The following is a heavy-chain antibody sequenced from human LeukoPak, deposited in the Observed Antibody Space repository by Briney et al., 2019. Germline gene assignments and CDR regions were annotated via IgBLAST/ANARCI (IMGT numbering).Heavy chain of an antibody. J-gene: IGHJ4*02. V-gene: IGHV3-53*01. CDR3: ARDFYGDCFDY. Sequence: GGSLRLSCAASGFTVSSNYMSWVRQAPGKGLEWVSVIYSGGSTYYADSVKGRFTISRDNSKNTLYLQMNSLRAEDTAVYYCARDFYGDCFDYWGQGTLVTVSS. CDR1: GFTVSSNY. CDR2: IYSGGST. D-gene: IGHD4-17*01.